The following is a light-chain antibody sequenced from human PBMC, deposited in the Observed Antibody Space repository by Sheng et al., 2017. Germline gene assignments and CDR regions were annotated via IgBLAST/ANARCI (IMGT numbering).Light chain of an antibody. CDR1: TSDVGGYNY. CDR2: DVN. CDR3: CSYAGSNTFV. J-gene: IGLJ2*01. V-gene: IGLV2-11*01. Sequence: QSALTQPRSVTGSPGQSVTISCTGTTSDVGGYNYVSWYQQHPGKAPKLMIYDVNKRPSGVPDRFSGSKSGNTASLTISGLQAEDEADYYCCSYAGSNTFVFGGRDQADRP.